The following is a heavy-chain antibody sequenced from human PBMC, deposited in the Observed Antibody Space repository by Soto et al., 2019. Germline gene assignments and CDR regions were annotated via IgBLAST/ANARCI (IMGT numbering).Heavy chain of an antibody. Sequence: QVQLQESGPGLVKPSQTLSLTCTVSGGSISSGGYYWNWIRQHPGKGLEWIGYIYYSGSTYYNPSLKRLLTLSVDTSKNQFSLKLISVPAAHTAVHYYARQPLTWGQGTLATVSS. CDR3: ARQPLT. V-gene: IGHV4-31*01. J-gene: IGHJ4*02. CDR1: GGSISSGGYY. CDR2: IYYSGST.